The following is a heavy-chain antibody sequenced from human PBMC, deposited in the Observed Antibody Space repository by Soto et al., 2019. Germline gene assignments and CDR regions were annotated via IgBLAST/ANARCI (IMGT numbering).Heavy chain of an antibody. CDR1: GFTCRNYA. CDR2: ISVSGGST. J-gene: IGHJ4*02. Sequence: PGGSLRLSCAASGFTCRNYAMNWVRQAPGKGLEWVSGISVSGGSTYYADSVKGRFTVSRDNSKNTVFLQMNSLRAEDTAVYFCAKGMYYYDSSGYRLFDYWGQGTLVTVSS. CDR3: AKGMYYYDSSGYRLFDY. V-gene: IGHV3-23*01. D-gene: IGHD3-22*01.